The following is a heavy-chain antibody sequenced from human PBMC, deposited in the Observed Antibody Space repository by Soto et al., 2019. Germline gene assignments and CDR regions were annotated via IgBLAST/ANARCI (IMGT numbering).Heavy chain of an antibody. CDR1: GGSISSYY. CDR3: ARGVDSWSGYLF. D-gene: IGHD3-3*01. Sequence: SETLSLTCTVSGGSISSYYWSWIRQPAGKGLEWIGLIYTSGSTNYNPSLKSRVTISVDTSKNQFSLKMTSVTAADRGVYYCARGVDSWSGYLFWGQGTPVTVSS. V-gene: IGHV4-4*07. CDR2: IYTSGST. J-gene: IGHJ4*02.